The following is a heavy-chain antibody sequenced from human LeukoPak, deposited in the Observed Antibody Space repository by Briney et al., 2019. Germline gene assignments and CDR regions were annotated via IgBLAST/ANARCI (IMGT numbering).Heavy chain of an antibody. CDR1: GFTFSSYA. Sequence: GGSLRLSCAASGFTFSSYAMSWVRQAPGKGLEWVSYISSSGSTIYYADSVKGRFTISRDNAKNSLYLQMNSLRAEDTAVYYCAREGVEAAGALDYWGQGTLVTVSS. V-gene: IGHV3-48*04. D-gene: IGHD6-13*01. CDR3: AREGVEAAGALDY. CDR2: ISSSGSTI. J-gene: IGHJ4*02.